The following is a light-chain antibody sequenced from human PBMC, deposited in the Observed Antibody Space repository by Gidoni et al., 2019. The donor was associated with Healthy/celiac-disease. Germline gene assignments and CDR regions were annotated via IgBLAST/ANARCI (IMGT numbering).Light chain of an antibody. CDR3: SSYTSSSTWV. CDR2: EVS. V-gene: IGLV2-14*01. J-gene: IGLJ3*02. Sequence: QSALTQPASVSGSPGQSITISCTGTSSDVGRYNDVSWYQQHPGKAPKLMIYEVSNRPSGVSNRFSGSKSGNTASLTISGLQAEDEADYYCSSYTSSSTWVFGGGTKLTVL. CDR1: SSDVGRYND.